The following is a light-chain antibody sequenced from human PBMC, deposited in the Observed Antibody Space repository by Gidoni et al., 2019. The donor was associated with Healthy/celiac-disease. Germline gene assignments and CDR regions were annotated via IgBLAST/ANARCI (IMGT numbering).Light chain of an antibody. CDR3: QQRSNWPFT. J-gene: IGKJ4*01. CDR2: DAS. V-gene: IGKV3-11*01. Sequence: EIVLTQSPATLSLSPGERATLSCRASQSVSSYLAWHQQKPGQAPRLLIYDASNRATGIPARFSGSGSGTDFTLTISSLEPEDFAVYYCQQRSNWPFTFXGGTKVEIK. CDR1: QSVSSY.